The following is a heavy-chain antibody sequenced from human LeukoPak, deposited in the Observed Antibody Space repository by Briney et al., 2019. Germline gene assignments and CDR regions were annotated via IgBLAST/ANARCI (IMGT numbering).Heavy chain of an antibody. J-gene: IGHJ4*02. CDR3: VRDGGVSGYDLLDY. CDR1: GFTFSNYW. Sequence: PGGSLRLSCAASGFTFSNYWMTRVRQAPGKGLEWVAHINQDGSEEHYMDSVKARFTISRDNAKNSLSLQMNSLRAEDTAVYYRVRDGGVSGYDLLDYWGRGTLVTVSS. D-gene: IGHD5-12*01. CDR2: INQDGSEE. V-gene: IGHV3-7*01.